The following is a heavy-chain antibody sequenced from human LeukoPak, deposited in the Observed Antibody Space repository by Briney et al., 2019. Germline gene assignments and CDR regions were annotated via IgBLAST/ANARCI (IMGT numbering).Heavy chain of an antibody. Sequence: GGSLRLSCAASGFTFSSYWMSWVRQAPGKGLEWVANIKQDGSEKYYVDSLKGRFTISRDNAKNSLYLQLNSLRAGDTAVYYCASLYSSGNVDYWGQGTLVTVSS. CDR1: GFTFSSYW. J-gene: IGHJ4*02. CDR3: ASLYSSGNVDY. D-gene: IGHD6-25*01. CDR2: IKQDGSEK. V-gene: IGHV3-7*02.